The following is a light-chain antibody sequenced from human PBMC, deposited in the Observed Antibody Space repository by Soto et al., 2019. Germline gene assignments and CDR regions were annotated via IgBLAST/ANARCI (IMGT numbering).Light chain of an antibody. CDR2: EVS. CDR3: SSYTSSSTFVV. V-gene: IGLV2-14*01. CDR1: SSDVGGYNY. Sequence: QSVLTQPASVSGSPGQSITISCTGTSSDVGGYNYVSWYQQHPGKAPKLMIYEVSNRPSGVSNRFSGSKSGNTASLTISGLQAEDEADYYCSSYTSSSTFVVFGGGTKVT. J-gene: IGLJ2*01.